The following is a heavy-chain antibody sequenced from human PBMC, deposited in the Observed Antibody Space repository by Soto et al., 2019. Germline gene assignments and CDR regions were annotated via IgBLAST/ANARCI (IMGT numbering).Heavy chain of an antibody. CDR2: IHYSGTT. J-gene: IGHJ4*02. CDR3: ARRWSGIDY. Sequence: QVQLQESGPGLVKPSETLSLTRTVSGGSINNYYWSWIRQPPGAGLEWIGYIHYSGTTNYNPSLMSRVTISMDTSKNQFFLKLTSMTAADTAVYYCARRWSGIDYWGQGTLVTVSS. V-gene: IGHV4-59*01. CDR1: GGSINNYY. D-gene: IGHD3-3*01.